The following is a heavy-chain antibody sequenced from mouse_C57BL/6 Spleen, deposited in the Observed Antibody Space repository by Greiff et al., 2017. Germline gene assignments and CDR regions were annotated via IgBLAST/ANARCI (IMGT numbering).Heavy chain of an antibody. CDR3: ARHEEERRYGNYYAMDY. Sequence: QVQLQQSGAELVKPGASVKLSCKASGYTFTEYTIHWVKQRSGQGLEWIGWFYPGSGSIKYNEKFKDKATLTADKSSSTVYMELSRLTSEDSAVYFCARHEEERRYGNYYAMDYWGQGTSVTVSS. V-gene: IGHV1-62-2*01. D-gene: IGHD2-10*02. CDR2: FYPGSGSI. J-gene: IGHJ4*01. CDR1: GYTFTEYT.